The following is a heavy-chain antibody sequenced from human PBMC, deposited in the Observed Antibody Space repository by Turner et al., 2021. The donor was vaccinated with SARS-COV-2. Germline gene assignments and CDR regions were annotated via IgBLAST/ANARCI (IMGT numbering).Heavy chain of an antibody. CDR1: GFTFNSYW. CDR2: IKEDGSEK. J-gene: IGHJ1*01. CDR3: ARPYSCGWYINFIF. D-gene: IGHD6-19*01. V-gene: IGHV3-7*01. Sequence: EGQLEDLGGGLVQPGGVLILPCAATGFTFNSYWMTWVPKAPGKWLEWVANIKEDGSEKYYVDSGKGRFTISRDNAKNSMYLQMNTLRAEDTAVSYFARPYSCGWYINFIFWGQGTLVTGSS.